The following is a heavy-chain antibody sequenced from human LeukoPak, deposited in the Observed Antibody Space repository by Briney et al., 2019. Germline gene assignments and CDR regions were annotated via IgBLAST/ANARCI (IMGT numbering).Heavy chain of an antibody. CDR2: INHSGST. Sequence: SETLSLTCAVYGGSFSAYYWSWNRQPPGKGLEWIGEINHSGSTNYNPSLKSRVTISVDTSKNQFSLKLSSVTAADTAVYYCARGVARHWYFDLWGRGTLVTVSS. J-gene: IGHJ2*01. CDR1: GGSFSAYY. D-gene: IGHD2-15*01. V-gene: IGHV4-34*01. CDR3: ARGVARHWYFDL.